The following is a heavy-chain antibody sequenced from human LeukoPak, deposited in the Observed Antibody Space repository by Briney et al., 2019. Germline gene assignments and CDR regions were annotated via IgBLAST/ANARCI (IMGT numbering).Heavy chain of an antibody. CDR3: ARRGYYDSSGYYAH. V-gene: IGHV4-61*02. CDR2: IYTSGST. D-gene: IGHD3-22*01. Sequence: SETLSLTCTVSGGSISSGSYYWSWIRQPAGKGLEWIGRIYTSGSTNYNPSLKSRVTISVDTSKNQFSLKLSSVTAADTAVYYCARRGYYDSSGYYAHWGQGTLVTVSS. J-gene: IGHJ4*02. CDR1: GGSISSGSYY.